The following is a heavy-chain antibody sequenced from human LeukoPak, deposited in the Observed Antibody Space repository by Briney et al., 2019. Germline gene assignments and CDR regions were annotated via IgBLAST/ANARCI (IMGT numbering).Heavy chain of an antibody. J-gene: IGHJ4*02. Sequence: GGSLRLSCAASGFTFSSYSMNWVRQAPGKGLEWVSSISSSSSYIYYADSVKGRFTISRDNAKNSLYLQMNGLRAEDTAVYYCARDVSGVVAATSDYWGQGTLVTVSS. V-gene: IGHV3-21*01. CDR1: GFTFSSYS. CDR2: ISSSSSYI. D-gene: IGHD2-15*01. CDR3: ARDVSGVVAATSDY.